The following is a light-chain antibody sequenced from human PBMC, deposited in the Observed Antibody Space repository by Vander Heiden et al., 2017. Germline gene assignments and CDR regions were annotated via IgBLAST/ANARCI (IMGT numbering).Light chain of an antibody. Sequence: SYKLTQPPSVSVSPGQTASITCSGDNLGDKYACWYQQKPGQSPVLIIYQASKRPSGIPERFSGSNSGNTATLTISGTQAMDEADYYCQAWDSSTAVVFGGGTKLTVL. CDR3: QAWDSSTAVV. CDR1: NLGDKY. J-gene: IGLJ2*01. V-gene: IGLV3-1*01. CDR2: QAS.